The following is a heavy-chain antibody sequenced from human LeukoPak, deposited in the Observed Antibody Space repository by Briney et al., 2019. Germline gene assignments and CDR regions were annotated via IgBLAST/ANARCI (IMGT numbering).Heavy chain of an antibody. CDR1: GFTFSRYT. V-gene: IGHV3-30-3*01. CDR2: ISYDGGEK. CDR3: VSGDAGGFNY. Sequence: PGGSLRLSCSASGFTFSRYTLYWVRQPPGKGLEWVALISYDGGEKAYADSVRGRFTISRDNSKNTLYLQMDSLGVEDTAVYYCVSGDAGGFNYWGQGTLVTVSS. D-gene: IGHD2-21*02. J-gene: IGHJ4*02.